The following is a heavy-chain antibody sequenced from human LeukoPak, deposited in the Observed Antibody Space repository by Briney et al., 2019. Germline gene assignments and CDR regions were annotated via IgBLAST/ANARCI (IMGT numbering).Heavy chain of an antibody. Sequence: SETLSLTCAVYGGSFSGYYWSWIRQPPGKGLEWIGEINHSGSTNYNPSLKSRVTISVDTSKDQFSLKLSSVTAADTAVYYCARGRTVKVRFGWFDPWGQGTLVTVSS. CDR3: ARGRTVKVRFGWFDP. CDR2: INHSGST. D-gene: IGHD4-17*01. J-gene: IGHJ5*02. V-gene: IGHV4-34*01. CDR1: GGSFSGYY.